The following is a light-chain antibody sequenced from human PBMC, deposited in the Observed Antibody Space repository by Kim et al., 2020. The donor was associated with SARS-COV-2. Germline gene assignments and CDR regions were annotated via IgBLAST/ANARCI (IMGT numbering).Light chain of an antibody. CDR2: GNI. J-gene: IGLJ3*02. Sequence: QRVTISCTRSSSNIGAGYDVHWYQHLPGTAPKLLIYGNINRPSGVPDRFSGSKSGTSASLAITGLQAEDEADYYCQSYDSSLSGWVFGGGTQLTVL. CDR3: QSYDSSLSGWV. CDR1: SSNIGAGYD. V-gene: IGLV1-40*01.